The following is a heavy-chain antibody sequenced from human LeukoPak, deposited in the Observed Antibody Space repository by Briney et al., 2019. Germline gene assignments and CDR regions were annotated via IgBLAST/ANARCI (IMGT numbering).Heavy chain of an antibody. V-gene: IGHV4-30-4*01. J-gene: IGHJ4*02. CDR1: GGSISSGDYY. D-gene: IGHD4-23*01. Sequence: SQTLSLTCTVSGGSISSGDYYWSWIRQPPGKGLEWIGYIYYSGSTYYNPSLKSRVTISVDTSKNQSSLKVSSVTAADTAVYYCAREVSRWPYYFDYWGQGTLVTVSS. CDR2: IYYSGST. CDR3: AREVSRWPYYFDY.